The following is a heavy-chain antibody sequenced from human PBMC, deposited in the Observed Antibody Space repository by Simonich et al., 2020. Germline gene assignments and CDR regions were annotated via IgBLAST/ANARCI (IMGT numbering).Heavy chain of an antibody. CDR3: ARHAGFAFDI. V-gene: IGHV4-39*01. CDR1: GGSISSSSYY. CDR2: IYYSGST. J-gene: IGHJ3*02. D-gene: IGHD6-13*01. Sequence: QLQLQESGPGLVKPSETLSLTCTVSGGSISSSSYYWGWIRPPPGKGLEWIGSIYYSGSTYYNPPLKSRVTISVDTSKNQFSLKLGSVTAADTAVYYCARHAGFAFDIWGQVTMVTVSS.